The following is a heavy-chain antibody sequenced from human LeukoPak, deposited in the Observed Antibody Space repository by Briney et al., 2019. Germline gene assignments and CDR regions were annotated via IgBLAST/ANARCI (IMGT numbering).Heavy chain of an antibody. D-gene: IGHD6-19*01. CDR3: ARAYSSGWYYFDY. V-gene: IGHV3-30-3*01. CDR2: ISYDGSNK. CDR1: GFTFSSYA. J-gene: IGHJ4*02. Sequence: GGSLRLSCAASGFTFSSYAMHCVRQAPGKGLEWVAVISYDGSNKYYADSVKGRFTISRDNSKNTLYLQMNSLRAEDTAVYYCARAYSSGWYYFDYWGQGTLVTVSS.